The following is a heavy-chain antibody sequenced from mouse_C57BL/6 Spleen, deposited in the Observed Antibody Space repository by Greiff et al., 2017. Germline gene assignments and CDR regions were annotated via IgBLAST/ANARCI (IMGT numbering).Heavy chain of an antibody. CDR2: FTPSRGYT. CDR1: GYTFTSYT. CDR3: AKSEFSTRDFDY. V-gene: IGHV1-4*01. J-gene: IGHJ2*01. Sequence: VQLQQSGAELARPGASVKMSCKASGYTFTSYTMHWVKQRPGKGLEWIGYFTPSRGYTKYNQKFKDKATLTADKSSSTAYMQLSCLTSEDSAVYYCAKSEFSTRDFDYWGQGTTLTVSS.